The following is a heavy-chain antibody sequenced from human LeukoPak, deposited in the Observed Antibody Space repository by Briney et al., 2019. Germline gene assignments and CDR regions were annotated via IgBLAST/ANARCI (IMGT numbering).Heavy chain of an antibody. CDR1: GFTFSSYS. V-gene: IGHV3-21*01. Sequence: AGGSLGLSCAASGFTFSSYSMNWVRQAPGKGLEWVSSISSSSSYIYYADSVKGRFTISRDNAKNSLYLQMNSLRAEDTAVYYCARAPYYYDSIEAFDIWGQGTMVTVSS. D-gene: IGHD3-22*01. CDR3: ARAPYYYDSIEAFDI. CDR2: ISSSSSYI. J-gene: IGHJ3*02.